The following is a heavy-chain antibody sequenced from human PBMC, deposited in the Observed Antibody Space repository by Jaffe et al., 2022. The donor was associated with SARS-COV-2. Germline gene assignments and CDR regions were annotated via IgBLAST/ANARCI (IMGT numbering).Heavy chain of an antibody. J-gene: IGHJ4*02. CDR2: ISYDGSNK. CDR3: AREILPWQWLDLSGASLDY. V-gene: IGHV3-30*04. Sequence: QVQLVESGGGVVQPGRSLRLSCAASGFTFSSYAMHWVRQAPGKGLEWVAVISYDGSNKYYADSVKGRFTISRDNSKNTLYLQMNSLRAEDTAVYYCAREILPWQWLDLSGASLDYWGQGTLVTVSS. D-gene: IGHD6-19*01. CDR1: GFTFSSYA.